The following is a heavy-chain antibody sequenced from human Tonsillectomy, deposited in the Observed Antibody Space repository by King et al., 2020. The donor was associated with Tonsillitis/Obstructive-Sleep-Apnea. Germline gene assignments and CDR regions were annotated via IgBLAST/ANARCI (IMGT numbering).Heavy chain of an antibody. V-gene: IGHV4-39*02. CDR3: ATRTTVTTYWYFDL. CDR2: VYYSGNT. CDR1: GGSISSSSYY. Sequence: LPLQDSGPGLVKPSETLSLTCTVSGGSISSSSYYWGWIRQPPGKGLEWIGNVYYSGNTYYNPSLKSRVTISVDTSKNHFSLKLSSVTAADTAVYYCATRTTVTTYWYFDLWGRGTLVTVSS. J-gene: IGHJ2*01. D-gene: IGHD4-17*01.